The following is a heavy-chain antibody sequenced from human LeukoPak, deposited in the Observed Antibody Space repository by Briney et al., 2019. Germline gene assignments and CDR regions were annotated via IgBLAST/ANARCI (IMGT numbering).Heavy chain of an antibody. CDR2: IRSNSNNFAT. CDR3: ARLGIEVAVPDY. V-gene: IGHV3-73*01. J-gene: IGHJ4*02. CDR1: GFTFSASA. D-gene: IGHD6-19*01. Sequence: GGSLRLSCAASGFTFSASAMHWVCQASGKGLEWVGRIRSNSNNFATAYAASVKGRFTISRDDSKNTAYLQMNSLKTEDTAVYYCARLGIEVAVPDYWGQGAPVTVSS.